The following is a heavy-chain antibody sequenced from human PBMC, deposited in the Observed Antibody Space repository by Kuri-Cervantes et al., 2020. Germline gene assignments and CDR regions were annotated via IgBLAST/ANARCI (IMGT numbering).Heavy chain of an antibody. V-gene: IGHV4-39*01. D-gene: IGHD4-17*01. Sequence: LETLSLTCTVSGGSISSSSYYWGWIRQPPGKGLEWIGSIYYSGSTYYNPSLKSRVTISVDTSKNQFSLKLSSVTAADTAVYYCARPRLRPYYYGMDVWGQGTTVTVSS. CDR3: ARPRLRPYYYGMDV. CDR1: GGSISSSSYY. CDR2: IYYSGST. J-gene: IGHJ6*02.